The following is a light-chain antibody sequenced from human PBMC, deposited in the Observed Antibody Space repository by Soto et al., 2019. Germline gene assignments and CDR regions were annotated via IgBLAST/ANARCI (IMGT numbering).Light chain of an antibody. J-gene: IGLJ1*01. Sequence: QSVLTQPRSVSESPGQSVTISCTGTSRDVGGYNYVSWYQQHPGKAPKFMMYDVSKRPSGVPDRFSDSKSGNTASLTISGLQAYDEADCYCCSYAGSYKGYVFGTGTKLTVL. CDR2: DVS. V-gene: IGLV2-11*01. CDR3: CSYAGSYKGYV. CDR1: SRDVGGYNY.